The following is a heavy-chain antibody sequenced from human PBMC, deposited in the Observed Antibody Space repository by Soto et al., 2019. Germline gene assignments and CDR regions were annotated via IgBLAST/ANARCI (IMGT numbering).Heavy chain of an antibody. V-gene: IGHV1-8*01. CDR3: ARGYDSFDYYYYYMDV. J-gene: IGHJ6*03. Sequence: ASVKVSCKASGYTFTSYDINWVRQATGQGLEWMGWMNPNSGNTGYARKFQGRVTMTRNTSISTAYMELSSLRSEDTAVYYCARGYDSFDYYYYYMDVWGKGTTVTVSS. D-gene: IGHD5-12*01. CDR2: MNPNSGNT. CDR1: GYTFTSYD.